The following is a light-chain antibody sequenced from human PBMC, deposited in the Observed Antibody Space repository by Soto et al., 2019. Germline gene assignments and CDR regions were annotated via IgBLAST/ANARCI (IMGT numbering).Light chain of an antibody. CDR3: QHYNNWPLT. CDR1: QSVSSN. J-gene: IGKJ4*01. CDR2: GAS. V-gene: IGKV3-15*01. Sequence: EIVMTQSPATLSVSPGERATLSCRASQSVSSNLAWYQQKPGQASGLLIYGASTRATGIPARFSGSGSGTEFTLTISSLQSEDFAVYYCQHYNNWPLTFGGGTKVEIK.